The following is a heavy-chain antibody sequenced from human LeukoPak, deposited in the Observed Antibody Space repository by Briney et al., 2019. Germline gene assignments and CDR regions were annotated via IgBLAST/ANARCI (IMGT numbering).Heavy chain of an antibody. CDR3: ATSGGGYYYYSLDV. CDR2: IIPVLGTT. Sequence: SVKVSCKASGGTFSRYAISWVRQAPGQGLEWMGGIIPVLGTTNYAQTFQNKVTITADESTSTTYMELSSLTSEDTAVYYCATSGGGYYYYSLDVWGKGTPVTISS. D-gene: IGHD3-10*01. CDR1: GGTFSRYA. J-gene: IGHJ6*03. V-gene: IGHV1-69*13.